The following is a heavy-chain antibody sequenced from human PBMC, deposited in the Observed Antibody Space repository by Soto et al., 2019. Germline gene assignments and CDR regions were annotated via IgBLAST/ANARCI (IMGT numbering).Heavy chain of an antibody. J-gene: IGHJ4*02. CDR2: INHSGST. Sequence: KTSETLSLTCAVYGGSFSGYYWSWIRQPPGKGLEWIGEINHSGSTNYNPSLKSRVTISVDTSKNQFSLKLSSVTAADTAVYYCARGQTDLNSSYVTFDYWGQGTLVTVSS. D-gene: IGHD6-6*01. CDR1: GGSFSGYY. CDR3: ARGQTDLNSSYVTFDY. V-gene: IGHV4-34*01.